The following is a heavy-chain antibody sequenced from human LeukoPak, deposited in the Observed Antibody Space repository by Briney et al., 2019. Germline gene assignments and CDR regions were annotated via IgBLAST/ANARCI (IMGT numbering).Heavy chain of an antibody. CDR2: ISGYNGNT. J-gene: IGHJ6*02. CDR1: GYTFTSYG. Sequence: ASVKVSCKASGYTFTSYGITWVRQAPGQGLEWMGWISGYNGNTNYAQKLQGRVTMTTDISTSTAYMELRSLRSDDTAVYYCARANYGSGDYYYGMDVWGQGTTVTVYS. V-gene: IGHV1-18*01. CDR3: ARANYGSGDYYYGMDV. D-gene: IGHD3-10*01.